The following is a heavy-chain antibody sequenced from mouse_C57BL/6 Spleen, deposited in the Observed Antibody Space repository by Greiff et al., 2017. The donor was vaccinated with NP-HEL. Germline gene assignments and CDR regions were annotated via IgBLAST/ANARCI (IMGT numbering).Heavy chain of an antibody. D-gene: IGHD2-2*01. Sequence: QVQLQQSGAELVKPGASVKISCKASGYAFSSYWMNWVKQRPGKGLEWIGQIYPGDGDTNYNGKFKGKATLTADKSSSTAYMQLSSLTSEDSAVYFCARGGLRPNYFDYWGQGTTLTVSS. CDR3: ARGGLRPNYFDY. CDR2: IYPGDGDT. J-gene: IGHJ2*01. V-gene: IGHV1-80*01. CDR1: GYAFSSYW.